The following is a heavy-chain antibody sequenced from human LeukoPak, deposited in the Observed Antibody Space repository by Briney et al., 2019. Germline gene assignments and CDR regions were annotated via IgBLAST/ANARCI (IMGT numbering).Heavy chain of an antibody. D-gene: IGHD5/OR15-5a*01. J-gene: IGHJ4*02. Sequence: GGSLRLSCAASGFTFSSYWMHWVRQAPGKGLVWVSRINSDGSSTSYADSMKGRFTISRDNAKNTLYLQMNSLRAEDTAVYYCARAGGFYEYYFDYWGQGTLVTVSS. CDR1: GFTFSSYW. CDR2: INSDGSST. CDR3: ARAGGFYEYYFDY. V-gene: IGHV3-74*01.